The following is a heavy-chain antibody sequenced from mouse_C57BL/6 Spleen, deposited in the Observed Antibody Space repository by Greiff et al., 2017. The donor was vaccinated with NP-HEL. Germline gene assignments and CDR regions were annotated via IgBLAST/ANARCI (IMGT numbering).Heavy chain of an antibody. J-gene: IGHJ4*01. CDR2: IDPSDSYT. V-gene: IGHV1-50*01. CDR1: GYTFTSYW. CDR3: ARTGMGLLRWAMDY. Sequence: VQLQQPGAELVKPGASVKLSCKASGYTFTSYWMQWVKQRPGQGLEWIGEIDPSDSYTNYNQKFKGKATLTVDTSSSTAYMQLSSLTSEDSAVYYCARTGMGLLRWAMDYWGQGTSVTVSS. D-gene: IGHD2-3*01.